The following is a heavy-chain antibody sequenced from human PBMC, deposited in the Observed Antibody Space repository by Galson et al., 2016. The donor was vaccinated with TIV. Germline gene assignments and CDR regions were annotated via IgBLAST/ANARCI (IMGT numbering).Heavy chain of an antibody. J-gene: IGHJ6*02. D-gene: IGHD6-6*01. CDR3: TRDRSIAAPRNMDV. V-gene: IGHV1-18*01. CDR1: GYTFTSFG. Sequence: SVKVSCKATGYTFTSFGIAWVRQAPGQGLEWMGWISGHNGKTYYAQKFQDRVTMTTDTSTNTAYMELRSLRSDDTAVYYCTRDRSIAAPRNMDVWGQGTAVTVSS. CDR2: ISGHNGKT.